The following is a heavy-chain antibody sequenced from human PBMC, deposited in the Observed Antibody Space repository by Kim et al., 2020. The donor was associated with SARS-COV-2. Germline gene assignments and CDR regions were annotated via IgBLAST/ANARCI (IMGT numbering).Heavy chain of an antibody. Sequence: GGSLRLSCAVSGFTFGSYGMSWVRQAPGKGLEWVSRIIASGGSTSYADAVKGRFTISRDNSKNTVYLQMSRLRFEDTAVYYCVTFSVASDWGHGTLVAVS. V-gene: IGHV3-23*01. D-gene: IGHD5-12*01. CDR2: IIASGGST. CDR1: GFTFGSYG. CDR3: VTFSVASD. J-gene: IGHJ4*01.